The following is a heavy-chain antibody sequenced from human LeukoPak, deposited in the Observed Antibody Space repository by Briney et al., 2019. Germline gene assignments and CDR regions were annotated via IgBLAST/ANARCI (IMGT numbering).Heavy chain of an antibody. CDR3: ARADSSGTPNLS. CDR1: GYSFTSYG. Sequence: ASVKVSCKASGYSFTSYGISWVRQAPGQGLEWMGWISAYNGNTNYAQKLQGRVTMTTDTSTSTAYMELRSLRSDDTAVYYCARADSSGTPNLSWGQGTLVTVSS. CDR2: ISAYNGNT. V-gene: IGHV1-18*01. D-gene: IGHD3-22*01. J-gene: IGHJ4*02.